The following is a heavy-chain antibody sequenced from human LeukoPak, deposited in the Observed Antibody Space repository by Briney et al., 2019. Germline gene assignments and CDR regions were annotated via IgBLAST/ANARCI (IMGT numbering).Heavy chain of an antibody. J-gene: IGHJ5*02. CDR1: GYTFTGYY. Sequence: ASMKVSCKASGYTFTGYYMHWVRQAPGQGLEWMGWINPNSGGTNYAQKFQGRVTMTRDTSISTAYMELSRLRSDDTAVYYCARDSGHYDSSGYFFNWFDPWGQGTLVTVSS. D-gene: IGHD3-22*01. V-gene: IGHV1-2*02. CDR3: ARDSGHYDSSGYFFNWFDP. CDR2: INPNSGGT.